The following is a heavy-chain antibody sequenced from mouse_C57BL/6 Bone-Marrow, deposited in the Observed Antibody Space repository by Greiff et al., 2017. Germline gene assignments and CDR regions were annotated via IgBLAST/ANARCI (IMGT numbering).Heavy chain of an antibody. CDR1: GYAFTNYL. J-gene: IGHJ4*01. CDR3: ARGRLGPAMDY. V-gene: IGHV1-54*01. D-gene: IGHD4-1*01. CDR2: INPGSGGT. Sequence: QVQLKQSGAELVRPGTSVKVSCKASGYAFTNYLIEWVKQRPGQGLEWIGVINPGSGGTNYNEKFKGKATLTADKSSSTAYMQLSSLTSEDSAVYFCARGRLGPAMDYWGQGTSVTVSS.